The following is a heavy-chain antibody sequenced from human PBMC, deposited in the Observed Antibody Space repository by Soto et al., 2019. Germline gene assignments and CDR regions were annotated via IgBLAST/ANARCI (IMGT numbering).Heavy chain of an antibody. D-gene: IGHD7-27*01. CDR3: ARGPSGDKVDS. Sequence: QVQLQESGPGLVKPSQTLSLTCTVSGGSISTVDYWWSWIRQSPDMGLEWIGHIYDGGRTYNNPSLESQVTMSVATSRSQLSLTLRSVTAAATAVYYCARGPSGDKVDSWGQGTLVTVSS. J-gene: IGHJ4*02. V-gene: IGHV4-30-4*01. CDR2: IYDGGRT. CDR1: GGSISTVDYW.